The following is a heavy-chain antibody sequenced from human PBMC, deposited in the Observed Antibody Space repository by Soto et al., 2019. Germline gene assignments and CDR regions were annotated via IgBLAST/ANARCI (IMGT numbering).Heavy chain of an antibody. J-gene: IGHJ4*02. V-gene: IGHV4-30-2*01. CDR1: GGSISSGGYS. D-gene: IGHD4-17*01. CDR2: IYHSGST. CDR3: ASNPYYGDYEAFDY. Sequence: QLQLQESDSGLVKPSQTLSLTCAVSGGSISSGGYSWSWIRQPPGKGLEWSGYIYHSGSTYYNPSLKSRVTISVDRSKNQFSLKLSSVTAADTAVYYCASNPYYGDYEAFDYWGQGTLVTVSS.